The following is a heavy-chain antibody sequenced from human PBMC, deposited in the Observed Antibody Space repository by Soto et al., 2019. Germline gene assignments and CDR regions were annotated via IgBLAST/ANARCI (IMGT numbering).Heavy chain of an antibody. Sequence: GESLKISCKGSGYSFTSYWIGWVRQAPGQGLEWMGWISTYNGNTNTYHKKRFQGRFTMTSDSASNTAYMELRSLTPDDTAVYYCARGGQKNVYTSIGPWGQGTLVTVSS. J-gene: IGHJ5*02. CDR2: ISTYNGNTNT. V-gene: IGHV1-18*04. CDR1: GYSFTSYW. D-gene: IGHD1-1*01. CDR3: ARGGQKNVYTSIGP.